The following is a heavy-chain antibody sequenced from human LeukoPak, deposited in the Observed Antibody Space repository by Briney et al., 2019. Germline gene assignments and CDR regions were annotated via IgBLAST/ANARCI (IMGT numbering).Heavy chain of an antibody. Sequence: GASVKVSCKASGYTFTSYDINWVRQATGQGLEWMGWLNPNSGNTGYAQKFQGRVTMTRNTSISTAYMELSGLRSEDTAVYYCAGYQDYDSSGPGFDPWGQGTLVTVSS. CDR1: GYTFTSYD. V-gene: IGHV1-8*01. J-gene: IGHJ5*02. D-gene: IGHD3-22*01. CDR2: LNPNSGNT. CDR3: AGYQDYDSSGPGFDP.